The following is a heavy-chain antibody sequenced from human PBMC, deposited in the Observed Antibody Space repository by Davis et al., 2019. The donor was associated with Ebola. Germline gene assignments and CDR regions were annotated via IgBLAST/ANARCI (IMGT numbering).Heavy chain of an antibody. Sequence: SLKISCAASGFTFSSYAMHWVRQAPGKGLEWVAVISYDGSNKYYADSVKGRFTISRDNSKNTLYLQMNSLRAEDTAVYYCARGGNTYYYDSSQTGWFDPWGQGTLVTVSS. J-gene: IGHJ5*02. CDR1: GFTFSSYA. CDR2: ISYDGSNK. D-gene: IGHD3-22*01. CDR3: ARGGNTYYYDSSQTGWFDP. V-gene: IGHV3-30-3*01.